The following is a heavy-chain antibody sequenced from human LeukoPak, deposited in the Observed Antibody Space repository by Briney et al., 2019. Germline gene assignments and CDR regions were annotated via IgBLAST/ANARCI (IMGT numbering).Heavy chain of an antibody. D-gene: IGHD3-3*01. CDR2: ISGSGGST. J-gene: IGHJ4*02. CDR1: GFTFSSYA. CDR3: AKDRGALRFLEWLLLDY. Sequence: GASLRLSCAASGFTFSSYAMSRVRQAPGKGLEWVSAISGSGGSTYYADSVKGRFTISRDNSKNTLYLQMNSLRAEDTAVYYCAKDRGALRFLEWLLLDYWGQGTLVTVSS. V-gene: IGHV3-23*01.